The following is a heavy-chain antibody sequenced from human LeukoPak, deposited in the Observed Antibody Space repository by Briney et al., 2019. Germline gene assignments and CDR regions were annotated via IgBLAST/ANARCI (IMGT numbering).Heavy chain of an antibody. J-gene: IGHJ6*03. D-gene: IGHD2/OR15-2a*01. Sequence: GGSLRLSCTTSGFTFSSSAMSWVRQAPGKGLEWVSDINSSGGRTYYADSVKGRFTISRDNSKNTLYLQMNSLRAEDTAVYYCARDTWAYYMDVWGKGTTVTISS. CDR3: ARDTWAYYMDV. CDR2: INSSGGRT. V-gene: IGHV3-23*01. CDR1: GFTFSSSA.